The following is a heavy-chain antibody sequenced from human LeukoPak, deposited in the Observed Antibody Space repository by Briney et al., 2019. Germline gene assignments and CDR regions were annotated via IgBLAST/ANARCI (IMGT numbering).Heavy chain of an antibody. Sequence: PSETLSLTCTVSSGSISSGDYYWSWIRQPPGKGLERIGYIYYSGSTYYNPSLKSRVTISVDTSKNQFSLKLSSVTAADTALDCCARGRESYYYGSGSYGPGPFDPWGQGALVTVSS. V-gene: IGHV4-30-4*01. CDR1: SGSISSGDYY. CDR2: IYYSGST. CDR3: ARGRESYYYGSGSYGPGPFDP. J-gene: IGHJ5*02. D-gene: IGHD3-10*01.